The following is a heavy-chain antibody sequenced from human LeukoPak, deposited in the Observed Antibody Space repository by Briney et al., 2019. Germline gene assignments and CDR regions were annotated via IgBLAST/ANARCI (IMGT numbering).Heavy chain of an antibody. J-gene: IGHJ6*03. Sequence: GGSLRLSCEASGFSFSSYNMDWVRQTPGKGLEWISSITTSSSYTFYADSVKGRFTISRDNARNSLYLQMNSLTAEDTAVYYCARDPYSGAYGDTYYYFMDVWGKGTTVNISS. CDR3: ARDPYSGAYGDTYYYFMDV. CDR2: ITTSSSYT. V-gene: IGHV3-21*01. D-gene: IGHD1-26*01. CDR1: GFSFSSYN.